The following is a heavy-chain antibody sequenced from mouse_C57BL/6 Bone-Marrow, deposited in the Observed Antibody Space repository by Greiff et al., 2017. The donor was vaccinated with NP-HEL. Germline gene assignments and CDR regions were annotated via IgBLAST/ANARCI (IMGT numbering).Heavy chain of an antibody. CDR3: ASQLGWYFDV. V-gene: IGHV1-66*01. J-gene: IGHJ1*03. CDR1: GYSFTSYY. D-gene: IGHD4-1*02. Sequence: QVQLKESGPELVKPGASVKISCKASGYSFTSYYIHWVKQRPGQGLEWIGWFYPGSGNTKYNEKFKGKATLTADTSSSTAYMQLSSLTSEDSAVYYCASQLGWYFDVWGTGTTVTVSS. CDR2: FYPGSGNT.